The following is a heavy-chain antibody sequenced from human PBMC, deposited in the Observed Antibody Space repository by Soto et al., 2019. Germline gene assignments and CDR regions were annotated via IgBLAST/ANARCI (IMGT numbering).Heavy chain of an antibody. CDR3: ARPFYGDHGIVDY. CDR1: GYTFKNYG. D-gene: IGHD4-17*01. Sequence: QVQLVQSGAEVKKPGASVRVSCKTSGYTFKNYGIIWVRQAPGQGLEWMGWISGYNGNTKYPQKFQGRVTLTTDTSTRTGYMELRGLRSDDTAVYYCARPFYGDHGIVDYWGQGTLVTVSS. J-gene: IGHJ4*02. V-gene: IGHV1-18*01. CDR2: ISGYNGNT.